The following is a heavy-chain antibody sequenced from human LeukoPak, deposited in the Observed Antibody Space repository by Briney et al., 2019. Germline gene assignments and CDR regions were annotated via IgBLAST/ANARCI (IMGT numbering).Heavy chain of an antibody. D-gene: IGHD3-22*01. CDR3: ARPVTMIGLYYYYGMDV. CDR1: GGTFSSYA. CDR2: IIPIFGTA. Sequence: SVTVSCKASGGTFSSYAISWVRQAPGQGLEWMGGIIPIFGTANYAQKFQGRVTITADESTSTAYMELSSLRSEDTAVYYCARPVTMIGLYYYYGMDVWGQGTTVTVSS. V-gene: IGHV1-69*13. J-gene: IGHJ6*02.